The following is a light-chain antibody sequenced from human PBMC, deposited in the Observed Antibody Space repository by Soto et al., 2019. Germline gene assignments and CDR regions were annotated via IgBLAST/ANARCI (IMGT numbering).Light chain of an antibody. CDR2: GAS. J-gene: IGKJ2*01. CDR1: QSVSSN. V-gene: IGKV3-15*01. CDR3: QQYNNWPPYT. Sequence: EIVMTQSPATLSVSPGERATLSCRASQSVSSNLAWYQQQPGQAPRLLIYGASTRFTGIPARFSGSGSGTAFTLTISSRQPADYAVYYCQQYNNWPPYTFGQGTKVEIK.